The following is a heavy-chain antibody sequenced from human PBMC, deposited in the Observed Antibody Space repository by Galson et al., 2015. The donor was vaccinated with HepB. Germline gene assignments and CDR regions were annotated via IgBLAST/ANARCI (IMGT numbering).Heavy chain of an antibody. V-gene: IGHV3-74*01. D-gene: IGHD6-19*01. CDR2: ITSDASSA. J-gene: IGHJ5*01. Sequence: SLRLSCAASGFNFSRHWMYWVRQAPGKGLVWVSRITSDASSAAYADSVKGRFTISRDNVKNTLFLQMNSLRAEDTALYYCARESVAAISWFDSWGQGTLVTVSS. CDR1: GFNFSRHW. CDR3: ARESVAAISWFDS.